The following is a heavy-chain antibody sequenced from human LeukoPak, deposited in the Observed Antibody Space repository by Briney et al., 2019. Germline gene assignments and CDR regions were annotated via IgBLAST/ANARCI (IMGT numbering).Heavy chain of an antibody. CDR1: GFTFNAYA. CDR2: ISGSGGST. J-gene: IGHJ4*02. V-gene: IGHV3-23*01. CDR3: ASNWRGCSSTTCYGGGLDY. Sequence: PRGSLRLSCAASGFTFNAYAMSWVRQAPGKGLEWASSISGSGGSTYYAGSVKGRFTISRDNSRNTLYLQMNSLGAEDTAVYYCASNWRGCSSTTCYGGGLDYWGQGILVTVSS. D-gene: IGHD2-2*01.